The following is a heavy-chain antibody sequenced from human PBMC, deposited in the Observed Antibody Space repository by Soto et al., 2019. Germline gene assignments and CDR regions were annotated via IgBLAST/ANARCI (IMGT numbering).Heavy chain of an antibody. D-gene: IGHD2-2*01. CDR3: AKDRGYCSNPICFNISDFDY. J-gene: IGHJ4*02. V-gene: IGHV3-30*18. Sequence: GGSLRLSCAASGFTFTTYGMNWVRQAPGKGLEWVAVISYDGSNKLYADSVRGRFAISRDNSKNTLYLQMDSLRPEDTAVYYCAKDRGYCSNPICFNISDFDYWGQGAPVTVSS. CDR2: ISYDGSNK. CDR1: GFTFTTYG.